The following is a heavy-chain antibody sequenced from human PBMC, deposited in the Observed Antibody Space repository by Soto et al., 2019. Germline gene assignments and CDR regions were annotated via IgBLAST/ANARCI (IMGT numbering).Heavy chain of an antibody. CDR2: IGVDGVTT. V-gene: IGHV3-23*01. Sequence: EVQLLESGGDLVQPGGSLRLSCVASGFTFSNFGMSWVRQAPGEGLQWVSIIGVDGVTTYYADSVRGRFTISRDNSKNTLYLQMNSLRAEDTAIYYCVKEWTMAAPNDYFDYWGQGTLVIVSS. J-gene: IGHJ4*02. D-gene: IGHD5-12*01. CDR1: GFTFSNFG. CDR3: VKEWTMAAPNDYFDY.